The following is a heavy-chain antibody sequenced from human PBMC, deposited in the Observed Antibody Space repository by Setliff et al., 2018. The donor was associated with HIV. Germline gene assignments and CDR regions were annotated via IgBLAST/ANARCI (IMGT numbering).Heavy chain of an antibody. CDR3: ARRGSGFFHYYYYMDV. Sequence: SETLSLTCTVSGGSMSTHYWSWIRQTPGKGLEWIGHIYTTGSTHYNPSLRSRVTISIDTSKSHFSLRLSSVTAADTAVYYCARRGSGFFHYYYYMDVWGKGTTVTVSS. V-gene: IGHV4-4*08. CDR1: GGSMSTHY. CDR2: IYTTGST. J-gene: IGHJ6*03. D-gene: IGHD3-10*01.